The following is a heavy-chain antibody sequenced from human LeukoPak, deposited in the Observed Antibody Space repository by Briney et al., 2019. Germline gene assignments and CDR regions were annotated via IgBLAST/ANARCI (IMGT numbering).Heavy chain of an antibody. V-gene: IGHV1-8*02. D-gene: IGHD1-26*01. CDR2: MNPNSGNT. CDR3: ARGDGSNYDY. Sequence: ASVKVSCKASGYTFTSYGISWVRQATGQGLEWMGWMNPNSGNTGYAQKFQGRVTMTRSTSISTAYMELSSLRSEDTAVYYCARGDGSNYDYWGQGTLVTVSS. CDR1: GYTFTSYG. J-gene: IGHJ4*02.